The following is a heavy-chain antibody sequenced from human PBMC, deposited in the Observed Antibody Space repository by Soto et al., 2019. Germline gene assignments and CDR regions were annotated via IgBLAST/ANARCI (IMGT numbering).Heavy chain of an antibody. CDR2: IYYSGST. J-gene: IGHJ5*02. CDR1: GGSISSGGYY. CDR3: ARGDCISTSCYGAYWFDP. Sequence: ASETLSLTCTVSGGSISSGGYYWSWIRQHPGKGLEWIGYIYYSGSTYYNPSLKSRVTISVDTSKNQFSLKLSSVTAADTAVYYCARGDCISTSCYGAYWFDPWGQGTLVTVSS. V-gene: IGHV4-31*03. D-gene: IGHD2-2*01.